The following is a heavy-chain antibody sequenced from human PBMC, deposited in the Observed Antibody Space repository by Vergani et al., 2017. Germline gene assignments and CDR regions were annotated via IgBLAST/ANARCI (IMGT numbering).Heavy chain of an antibody. D-gene: IGHD6-19*01. J-gene: IGHJ5*02. CDR1: GASIRSSNYY. Sequence: QLQLQESGPGLVKPSATLSLTCSVSGASIRSSNYYWGWIRQPPGKGLEWIASSYYSGSTYYNPSLKSRVTISVDTSKNQFSLKLSSVTAADTAVYFCARHSTVEWLVNLGWFDPWGQGILVTVSS. V-gene: IGHV4-39*01. CDR2: SYYSGST. CDR3: ARHSTVEWLVNLGWFDP.